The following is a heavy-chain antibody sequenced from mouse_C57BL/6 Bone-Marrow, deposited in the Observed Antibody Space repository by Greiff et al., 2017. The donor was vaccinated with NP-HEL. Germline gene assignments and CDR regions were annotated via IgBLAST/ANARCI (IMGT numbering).Heavy chain of an antibody. V-gene: IGHV1-55*01. CDR2: IYPGSGST. CDR1: GYTFTSYW. J-gene: IGHJ1*03. CDR3: ARGDWDEVYWYFDV. Sequence: VQLQQPGAELVKPGASVKMSCKASGYTFTSYWITWVKQRPGQGLEWIGDIYPGSGSTNYNEKFKSKATLTVDTSSSTAYMQLSSLTSEDSAVYYCARGDWDEVYWYFDVWGTGTTVTVSS. D-gene: IGHD4-1*01.